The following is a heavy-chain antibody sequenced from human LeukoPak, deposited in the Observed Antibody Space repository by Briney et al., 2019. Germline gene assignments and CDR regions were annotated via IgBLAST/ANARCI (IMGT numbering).Heavy chain of an antibody. CDR3: AHYGDYRFLYYFDD. D-gene: IGHD4-17*01. Sequence: SGPTLVNPTQTLTLTCTFSGFSLNTPGVGVGWIRRPPGKALEWLALIYWNNDNRYSPSLRSRLTISKDTSKSQVVLTMTKMDPVDTATYYCAHYGDYRFLYYFDDWGQGTLVTVSS. CDR2: IYWNNDN. V-gene: IGHV2-5*01. J-gene: IGHJ4*02. CDR1: GFSLNTPGVG.